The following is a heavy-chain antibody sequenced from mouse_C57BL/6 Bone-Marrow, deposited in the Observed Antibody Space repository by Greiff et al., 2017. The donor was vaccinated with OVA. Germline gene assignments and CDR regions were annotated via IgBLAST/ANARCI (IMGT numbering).Heavy chain of an antibody. D-gene: IGHD1-1*01. CDR2: ISSGSSTI. CDR3: ARGNYYGSSLFAY. CDR1: GFTFSDYG. V-gene: IGHV5-17*01. J-gene: IGHJ3*01. Sequence: EVNVVESGGGLVKPGGSLKLSCAASGFTFSDYGMHWVRQAPEKGLEWVAYISSGSSTIYYADTVKGRFTISRDNAKNTLFLQMTSLRSEDTAMYYCARGNYYGSSLFAYWGQGTLVTVSA.